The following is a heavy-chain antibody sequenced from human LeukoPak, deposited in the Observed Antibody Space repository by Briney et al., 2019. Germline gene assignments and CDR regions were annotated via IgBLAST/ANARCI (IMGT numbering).Heavy chain of an antibody. V-gene: IGHV1-2*02. Sequence: ASVKVSCKASGYTFTGYYMHWVRQAPGQGLEWMGWINPNSGGTNYAQKFQGRVTMTRDTSISTAYMELSRLRSDDTAVYYCARGDIVVVPAAPGNWFDPWGQGTLVTVSS. J-gene: IGHJ5*02. CDR2: INPNSGGT. CDR3: ARGDIVVVPAAPGNWFDP. CDR1: GYTFTGYY. D-gene: IGHD2-2*01.